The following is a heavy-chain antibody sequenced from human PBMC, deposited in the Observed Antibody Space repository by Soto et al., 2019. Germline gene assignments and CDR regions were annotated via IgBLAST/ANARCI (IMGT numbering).Heavy chain of an antibody. J-gene: IGHJ4*02. CDR3: VAYSGSSGRHFDY. V-gene: IGHV5-51*01. CDR2: IYPGDSDT. D-gene: IGHD6-6*01. CDR1: GYSFTSYW. Sequence: LVGSLKISCNCSGYSFTSYWIGWVRQMPGKGLEWMAMIYPGDSDTRYSPSFQGQVTISADKSIITAYLQWSSLKASDTAMYYCVAYSGSSGRHFDYWGQGTLVNVS.